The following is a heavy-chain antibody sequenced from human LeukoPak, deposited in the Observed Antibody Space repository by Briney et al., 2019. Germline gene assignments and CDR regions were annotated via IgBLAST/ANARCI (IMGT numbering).Heavy chain of an antibody. Sequence: GASVKVSCKASHYTFTSYGISWVRQAPGQGLEWVGWISPYSGNTNSAQKLQGRVTMATDTSTSTAYMELRSLRSDDTAVYYCARDPGVTSYYMGVWGKGTTVTVSS. D-gene: IGHD2-21*02. CDR3: ARDPGVTSYYMGV. CDR1: HYTFTSYG. V-gene: IGHV1-18*01. J-gene: IGHJ6*03. CDR2: ISPYSGNT.